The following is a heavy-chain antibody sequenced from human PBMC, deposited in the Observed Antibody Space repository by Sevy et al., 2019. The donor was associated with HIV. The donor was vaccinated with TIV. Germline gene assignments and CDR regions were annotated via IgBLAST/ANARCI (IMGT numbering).Heavy chain of an antibody. D-gene: IGHD6-13*01. J-gene: IGHJ3*01. CDR1: GGSINSGGYS. Sequence: SEILSLTCAVSGGSINSGGYSWSWIRQPPGKGLEWIGYIFQSGATYYIPSLQSRVSISVDMSKNQFSLNLRSVTAADTAVYYCDRGRVGDSSSWYGAFDVWGQGTMVTVSS. CDR2: IFQSGAT. V-gene: IGHV4-30-2*01. CDR3: DRGRVGDSSSWYGAFDV.